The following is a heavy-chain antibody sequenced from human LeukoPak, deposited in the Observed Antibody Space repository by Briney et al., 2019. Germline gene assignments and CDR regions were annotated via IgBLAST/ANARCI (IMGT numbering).Heavy chain of an antibody. J-gene: IGHJ6*03. V-gene: IGHV4-59*01. CDR1: GGSISSYY. CDR3: ARSPSVVVPAAIGSPDYYYYYYMDV. Sequence: PSETLSLTCTVAGGSISSYYWSWIRQPPGKGLEWIGYIYYSGSINYNPSLKSRVTISVDTSKNQFSLKLSSVTAADTAVYYCARSPSVVVPAAIGSPDYYYYYYMDVWGKGTTVTVSS. D-gene: IGHD2-2*02. CDR2: IYYSGSI.